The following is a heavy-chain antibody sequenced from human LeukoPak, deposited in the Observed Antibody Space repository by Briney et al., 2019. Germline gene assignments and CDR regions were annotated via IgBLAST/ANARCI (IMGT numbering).Heavy chain of an antibody. Sequence: SETLSLTCAVYGVSLRGYYWSWIRQSPEKGLEWIGEISHEGDSIYSPSLKSRLTLSVDMSKNQFSLKLRSVTAADTAAYYCARGRNYVSDFYFDVWGKGTTVIVSS. J-gene: IGHJ6*03. CDR1: GVSLRGYY. D-gene: IGHD1-7*01. CDR3: ARGRNYVSDFYFDV. V-gene: IGHV4-34*01. CDR2: ISHEGDS.